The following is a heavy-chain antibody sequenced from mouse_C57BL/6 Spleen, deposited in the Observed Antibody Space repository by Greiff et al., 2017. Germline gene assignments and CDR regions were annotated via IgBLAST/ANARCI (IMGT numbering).Heavy chain of an antibody. CDR3: ARGRDYDDVAWFAY. D-gene: IGHD2-4*01. Sequence: VQLQQSGAELVRPGTSVKLSCKASGYTFTSYWMHWVKQRPGQGLEWIGVIDPSDSYTNYNQKFKGKATLTVDTSSSTAYMQLSSLTSEDSAVYYCARGRDYDDVAWFAYWGQGTLVTVSA. V-gene: IGHV1-59*01. CDR2: IDPSDSYT. J-gene: IGHJ3*01. CDR1: GYTFTSYW.